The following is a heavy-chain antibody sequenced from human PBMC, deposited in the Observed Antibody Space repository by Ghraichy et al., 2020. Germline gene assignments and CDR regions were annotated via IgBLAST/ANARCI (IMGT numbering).Heavy chain of an antibody. D-gene: IGHD2-15*01. CDR2: INTNNGGT. Sequence: ASVKVSCKASGYTLTDYYMHWVRQAPGQGLERMGWINTNNGGTNYAQKFQGRVTMTRDTSISTAYMELSSLISDDTAVYYCARGCSGGTCYWVHWGQGTLVTFSS. CDR3: ARGCSGGTCYWVH. V-gene: IGHV1-2*02. CDR1: GYTLTDYY. J-gene: IGHJ4*02.